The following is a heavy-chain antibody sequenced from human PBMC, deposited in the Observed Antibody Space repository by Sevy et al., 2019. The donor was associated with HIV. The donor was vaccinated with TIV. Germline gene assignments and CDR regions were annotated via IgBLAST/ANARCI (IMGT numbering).Heavy chain of an antibody. V-gene: IGHV3-30*18. D-gene: IGHD3-9*01. J-gene: IGHJ4*02. Sequence: GGSLRLSCAGSGFTFRSYGIHWVRQSPGKGLEWVAFISFDGRNTYSADSVKGRFTVSRDNSNNAVYLQMNNLRTEDXAMYYCAKDILGDNSPWFFFDYWGQGTQVTVSS. CDR2: ISFDGRNT. CDR1: GFTFRSYG. CDR3: AKDILGDNSPWFFFDY.